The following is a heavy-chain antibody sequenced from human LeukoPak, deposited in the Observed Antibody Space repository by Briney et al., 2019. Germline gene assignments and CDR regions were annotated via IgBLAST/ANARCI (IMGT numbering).Heavy chain of an antibody. Sequence: ASVKVSCKASGYTLTGYYMHWVRQAPGQGLEWMGWINPNSGGTNYAQKFQGRVTMTRDTSISTAYMELSRLRSDDTAVYYCARDSDLGGPSPAGYWGQGTLVTVSS. D-gene: IGHD3-16*01. CDR1: GYTLTGYY. CDR2: INPNSGGT. V-gene: IGHV1-2*02. CDR3: ARDSDLGGPSPAGY. J-gene: IGHJ4*02.